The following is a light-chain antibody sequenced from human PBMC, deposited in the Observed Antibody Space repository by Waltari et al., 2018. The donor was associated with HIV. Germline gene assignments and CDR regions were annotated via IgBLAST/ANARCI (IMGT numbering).Light chain of an antibody. CDR1: QSVQEF. CDR2: DAS. CDR3: QHRTTWPPT. J-gene: IGKJ4*01. Sequence: EIVLTQSPAILSVSPGETATLSCRASQSVQEFLAWYQRRPGQVPRLVVYDASKRAAGVPDRFSGSGFGTDFTLTISSLEPEDVAFYYCQHRTTWPPTFGGGTRVEIE. V-gene: IGKV3-11*01.